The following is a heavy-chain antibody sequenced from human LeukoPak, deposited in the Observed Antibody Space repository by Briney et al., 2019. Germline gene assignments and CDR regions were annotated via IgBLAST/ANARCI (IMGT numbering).Heavy chain of an antibody. CDR3: ARDGDCSGGSCYWEYFQH. V-gene: IGHV3-30*04. J-gene: IGHJ1*01. CDR2: ISYDGSNK. Sequence: GGSLRLSCAASGFTFSSYAMHWVRQAPGKGLEWVAVISYDGSNKYYADSVKGRFTISRDSSKNTLYLQMNSLRAEDAAVYYCARDGDCSGGSCYWEYFQHWGQGTLVTVSS. CDR1: GFTFSSYA. D-gene: IGHD2-15*01.